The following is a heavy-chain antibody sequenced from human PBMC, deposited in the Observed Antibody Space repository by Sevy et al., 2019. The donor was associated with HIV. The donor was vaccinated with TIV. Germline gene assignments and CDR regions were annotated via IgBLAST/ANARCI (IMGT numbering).Heavy chain of an antibody. CDR3: TRGKGSSDY. CDR2: ISSSSNTI. Sequence: GGSLRLSCAASGFTFSTYNMNLVRQAPGKGLEWISYISSSSNTIDYADSVKGRFTISRDNAKNSVYLQMNSLRGEDTAVYYCTRGKGSSDYWGQGTLVTVSS. J-gene: IGHJ4*02. D-gene: IGHD6-6*01. V-gene: IGHV3-48*01. CDR1: GFTFSTYN.